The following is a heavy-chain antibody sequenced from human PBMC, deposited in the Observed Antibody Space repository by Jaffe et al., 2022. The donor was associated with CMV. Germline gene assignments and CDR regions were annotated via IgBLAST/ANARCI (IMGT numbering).Heavy chain of an antibody. CDR1: GFTFSSYA. D-gene: IGHD2-21*02. V-gene: IGHV3-23*04. Sequence: EVQLVESGGGLVQPGGSLRLSCAASGFTFSSYAMSWVRQAPGKGLEWVSAISGSGGSTYYADSVKGRFTISRDNSKNTLYLQMNSLRAEDTAVYYCAKIPSLAYCGGDCSWDYWGQGTLVTVSS. CDR2: ISGSGGST. CDR3: AKIPSLAYCGGDCSWDY. J-gene: IGHJ4*02.